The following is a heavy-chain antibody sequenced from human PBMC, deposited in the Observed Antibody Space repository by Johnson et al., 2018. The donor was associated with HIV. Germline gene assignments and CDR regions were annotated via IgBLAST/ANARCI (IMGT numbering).Heavy chain of an antibody. D-gene: IGHD3-22*01. CDR3: AKDPGITMIAHAFDI. J-gene: IGHJ3*02. Sequence: QVQLVESGGGAVRPGGSLRISCAASGFTFSHYAMHWVRQAPGKGLEWVAVISYDGSNQYYTDSVKGRFTVSRDKSKNTLYLQMNSLRDEDTAVYYCAKDPGITMIAHAFDIWGQGTMVTVSS. V-gene: IGHV3-30*18. CDR2: ISYDGSNQ. CDR1: GFTFSHYA.